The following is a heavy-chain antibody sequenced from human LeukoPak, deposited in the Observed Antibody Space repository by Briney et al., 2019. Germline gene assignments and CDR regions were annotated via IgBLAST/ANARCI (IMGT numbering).Heavy chain of an antibody. CDR2: INPSGGST. J-gene: IGHJ5*02. D-gene: IGHD6-13*01. V-gene: IGHV1-46*01. CDR1: GYTFTSYY. CDR3: ARDRDSSSWYLGWFDP. Sequence: ASVKVSCKAPGYTFTSYYMHWVRQAPGQGLEWMGIINPSGGSTSYAQKFQGRVTMTRDMSTSTVYMELSSLRSEDTAVYYCARDRDSSSWYLGWFDPWGQGTLVTVSS.